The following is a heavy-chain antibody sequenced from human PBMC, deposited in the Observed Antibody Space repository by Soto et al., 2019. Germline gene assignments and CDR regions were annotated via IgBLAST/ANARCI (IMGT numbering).Heavy chain of an antibody. Sequence: QVHLVQSGAEVKKPGSSVRVSCKASGGTYHNYAVNWVRQAPGQGLEWMGGIIPISGTTNYAQKFQGRVTITADESTSTAYMELRRLRSEDTAVYFCARDEGDDSSGYYDVNYWGQGTLVTVSS. V-gene: IGHV1-69*01. D-gene: IGHD3-22*01. CDR1: GGTYHNYA. J-gene: IGHJ4*02. CDR3: ARDEGDDSSGYYDVNY. CDR2: IIPISGTT.